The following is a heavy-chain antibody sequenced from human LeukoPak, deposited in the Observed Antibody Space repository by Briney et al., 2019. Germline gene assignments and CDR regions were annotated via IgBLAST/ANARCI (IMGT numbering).Heavy chain of an antibody. Sequence: ASVKVSCKASGYTFTSYDINWVRQATGQGLELMGWMNPNSGNTGYAQKFQDRVSMTRNTSISTAYMELSSLRSEDTAVYYCARGMGSGSYSAAYYFDYWGQGTLVTVSS. CDR3: ARGMGSGSYSAAYYFDY. J-gene: IGHJ4*02. V-gene: IGHV1-8*01. CDR2: MNPNSGNT. D-gene: IGHD3-22*01. CDR1: GYTFTSYD.